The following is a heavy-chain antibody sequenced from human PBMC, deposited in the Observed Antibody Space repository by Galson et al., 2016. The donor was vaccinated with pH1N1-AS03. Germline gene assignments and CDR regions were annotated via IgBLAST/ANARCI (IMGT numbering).Heavy chain of an antibody. Sequence: SVKVSCKASDYTFGIGWVRQAPGHGLEWMGWISTYNGNTKYAQKFQGRVTMTTDTSTSTAYMELRNLRSGDTAGYSCGGGTSDAFEIWGQGTMVIVSS. D-gene: IGHD1-1*01. CDR3: GGGTSDAFEI. CDR1: DYTFG. J-gene: IGHJ3*02. CDR2: ISTYNGNT. V-gene: IGHV1-18*01.